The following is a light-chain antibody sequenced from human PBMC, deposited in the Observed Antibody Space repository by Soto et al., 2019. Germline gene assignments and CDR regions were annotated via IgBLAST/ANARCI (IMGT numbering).Light chain of an antibody. CDR1: QSIGRY. J-gene: IGKJ1*01. Sequence: EIVLTQSPATLSLSPGDRATLSCRASQSIGRYLAWYQQKPGQAPRLLIYDASNRATGIPARFSGSGSGTDFTPTINTLESEDFAVYFCQHRSNSPPTWMFGQGTKVVIK. CDR2: DAS. CDR3: QHRSNSPPTWM. V-gene: IGKV3-11*01.